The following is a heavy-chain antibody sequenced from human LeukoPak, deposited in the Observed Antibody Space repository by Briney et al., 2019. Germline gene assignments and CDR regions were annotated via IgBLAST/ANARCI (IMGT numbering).Heavy chain of an antibody. Sequence: ASVKVSCKASGGTFSSYAISWVRQAPGQGLEWMGWISAYNGNTNYAQKLQGRVTMTTDTSTSTAYMELRSLRSDDTAVYYCARLRYGGAAFDIWGQGTMVTVSS. J-gene: IGHJ3*02. CDR3: ARLRYGGAAFDI. V-gene: IGHV1-18*01. CDR1: GGTFSSYA. CDR2: ISAYNGNT. D-gene: IGHD3-16*01.